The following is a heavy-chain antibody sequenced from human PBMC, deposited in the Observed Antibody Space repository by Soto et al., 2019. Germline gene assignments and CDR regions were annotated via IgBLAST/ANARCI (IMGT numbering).Heavy chain of an antibody. Sequence: QVQLVESGGGVVQPGRSLRLSCAASGFTFSSYGMHWVRQAPGKGLEWVAVISYDGSNKYYAESVKGRFTISRDNSKNTLYLQMNSLRAEDTAVYYCAKDGGYSGAFDIWGQGTMVTVSS. D-gene: IGHD1-26*01. CDR3: AKDGGYSGAFDI. V-gene: IGHV3-30*18. CDR1: GFTFSSYG. J-gene: IGHJ3*02. CDR2: ISYDGSNK.